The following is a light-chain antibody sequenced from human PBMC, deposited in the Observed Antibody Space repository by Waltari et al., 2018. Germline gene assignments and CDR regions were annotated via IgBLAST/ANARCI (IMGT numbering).Light chain of an antibody. CDR2: DAS. J-gene: IGKJ4*01. Sequence: IVLTQSPATLSLSPGERATLSCRASQSVTRYLAWYQQKPSQAPRLLISDASNRAAGIPARFSGSGFETDFTRTVSSLEPEDSAVYYCQQRSSWPSFGGGTKVEIK. CDR3: QQRSSWPS. V-gene: IGKV3-11*01. CDR1: QSVTRY.